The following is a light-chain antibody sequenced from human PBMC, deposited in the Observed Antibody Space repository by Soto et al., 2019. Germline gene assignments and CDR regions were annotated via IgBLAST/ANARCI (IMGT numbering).Light chain of an antibody. J-gene: IGLJ3*02. Sequence: QSALTQPASVAGSPGQSITISCTGTSSDVGSNNLVSWYQQHPGKAPKIMIYEVSKRPSGVSNRFSGSKYGNTASLTISGLQAEDEADYYCCSYAGSSTLVFGGGTKVTVL. CDR1: SSDVGSNNL. CDR2: EVS. V-gene: IGLV2-23*02. CDR3: CSYAGSSTLV.